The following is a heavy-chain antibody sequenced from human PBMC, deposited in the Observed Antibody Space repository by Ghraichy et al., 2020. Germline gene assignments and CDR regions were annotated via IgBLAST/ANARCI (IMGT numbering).Heavy chain of an antibody. V-gene: IGHV3-30*18. J-gene: IGHJ4*02. CDR1: GFTFSNYA. D-gene: IGHD1-14*01. Sequence: GESLNISCAASGFTFSNYAMHWVRQAPGKGLEWVAVISHDGSKEYYGEAVKGRFTISRDNSKSTLYLQMHGLRADDMALYYCAKDAPHPSPGNSDHGGSDYWGQGTLVIVSS. CDR3: AKDAPHPSPGNSDHGGSDY. CDR2: ISHDGSKE.